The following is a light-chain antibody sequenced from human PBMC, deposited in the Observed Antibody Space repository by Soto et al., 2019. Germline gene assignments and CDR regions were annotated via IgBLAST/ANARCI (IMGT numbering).Light chain of an antibody. J-gene: IGKJ1*01. CDR1: QSVSSSY. CDR2: DAS. Sequence: EIVLTQSPGTLSLSPGERATLSCRASQSVSSSYLDWYQQKPGQAPRLLIYDASSRATGIPDRFSGSGSGTDFTLTSSRLEPEDFAVYYCQQDGSSPTFGQGTKVEIK. CDR3: QQDGSSPT. V-gene: IGKV3-20*01.